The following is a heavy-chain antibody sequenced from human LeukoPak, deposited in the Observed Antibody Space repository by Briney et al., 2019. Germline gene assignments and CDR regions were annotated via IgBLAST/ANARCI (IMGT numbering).Heavy chain of an antibody. CDR1: GGSISSYY. CDR2: IYYSGST. D-gene: IGHD6-25*01. CDR3: ARGSAFDI. J-gene: IGHJ3*02. Sequence: PSETLSLTCTVSGGSISSYYWNWIRQPPGKGLEWIGYIYYSGSTNYNPSLKSRVTTSVDTSKNQFSLKLSSVTAADTAVYYCARGSAFDIWGQGTMVTVSS. V-gene: IGHV4-59*08.